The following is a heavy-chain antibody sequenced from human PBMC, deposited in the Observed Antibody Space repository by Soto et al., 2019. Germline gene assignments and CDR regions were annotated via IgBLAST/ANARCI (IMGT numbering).Heavy chain of an antibody. CDR1: GGTFSSYA. CDR2: IIPIFGTA. V-gene: IGHV1-69*13. CDR3: ARKGDPYYYDSSGSHFYY. J-gene: IGHJ4*02. D-gene: IGHD3-22*01. Sequence: GASVKVSCKASGGTFSSYAISWVRQAPGQGLEWMGGIIPIFGTANYAQKFQGRVTITADESTSTAYMELSSPRSEDTAVYYCARKGDPYYYDSSGSHFYYWGQGTLVTVPQ.